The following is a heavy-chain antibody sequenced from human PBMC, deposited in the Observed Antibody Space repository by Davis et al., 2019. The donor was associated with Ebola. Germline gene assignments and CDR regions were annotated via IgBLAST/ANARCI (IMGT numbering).Heavy chain of an antibody. Sequence: PGGSLRLSCAASGFTFSSYWMSWVRQAPGKGLEWVSAISGSGGSTYYADSVKGRFTISRDNSKNTLYLQMNSLRAEDTAVYYCAKGVAVAGTSSFDYWGQGTLVTVSS. CDR2: ISGSGGST. CDR3: AKGVAVAGTSSFDY. CDR1: GFTFSSYW. J-gene: IGHJ4*02. V-gene: IGHV3-23*01. D-gene: IGHD6-19*01.